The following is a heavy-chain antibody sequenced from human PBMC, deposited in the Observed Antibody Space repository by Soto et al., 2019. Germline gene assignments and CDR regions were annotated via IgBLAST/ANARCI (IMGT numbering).Heavy chain of an antibody. J-gene: IGHJ5*02. CDR1: GFTFSSFG. CDR2: ISYDGSNK. CDR3: AKDGTSITMVRGVITPNWFDP. D-gene: IGHD3-10*01. Sequence: PGGSLRLSCVASGFTFSSFGMHWVRQAPGKGLEWVAVISYDGSNKYYADSVKGRFTISRDNFKKTMYLQMNSLRAEDTAVYYCAKDGTSITMVRGVITPNWFDPWGQGT. V-gene: IGHV3-30*18.